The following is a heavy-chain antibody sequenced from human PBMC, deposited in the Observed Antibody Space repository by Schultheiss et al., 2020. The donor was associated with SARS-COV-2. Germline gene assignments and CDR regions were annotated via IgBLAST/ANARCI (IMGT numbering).Heavy chain of an antibody. D-gene: IGHD4-23*01. CDR2: IYTTGVT. Sequence: SETLSLTCTVSSGSISTYYWNWIRQPAGKGLEWIGRIYTTGVTNYNPSLKSRVTMSVDTSKNQFSLKLSSVTAADTAVYYCARDSGGFQYFEYWSQGTLVTVSS. CDR3: ARDSGGFQYFEY. CDR1: SGSISTYY. V-gene: IGHV4-4*07. J-gene: IGHJ4*02.